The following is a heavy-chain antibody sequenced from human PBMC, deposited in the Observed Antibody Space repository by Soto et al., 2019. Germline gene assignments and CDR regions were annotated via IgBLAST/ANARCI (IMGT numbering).Heavy chain of an antibody. V-gene: IGHV3-33*01. D-gene: IGHD4-17*01. CDR3: ARAHDYGFVEGMDV. CDR2: IWYDGSNK. J-gene: IGHJ6*02. Sequence: QVQLVESGGGVVQPGRSLRLSCAASGFTFSSYGMHWVRQAPGKGLEWVAVIWYDGSNKYYADSVKGRFTISRDNSKNTLYLQMNSLRAEDTAVYYCARAHDYGFVEGMDVWGQGTTVTVSS. CDR1: GFTFSSYG.